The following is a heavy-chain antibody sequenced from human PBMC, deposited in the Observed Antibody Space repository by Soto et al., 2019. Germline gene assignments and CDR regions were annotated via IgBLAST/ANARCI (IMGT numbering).Heavy chain of an antibody. V-gene: IGHV3-15*07. CDR2: IKSRADGGTI. D-gene: IGHD2-15*01. J-gene: IGHJ3*02. CDR3: ATDVPECSGGSCYNALDI. Sequence: EVQLVESGGGLVKPGGSLRLSCSASGFTFTNCWMHWVRQAPGKGLEWVGRIKSRADGGTIDYAAPVKGRFTISRDDSKNTLYLQLNSLKTDDTAIYYCATDVPECSGGSCYNALDIWGQGTVLTVSS. CDR1: GFTFTNCW.